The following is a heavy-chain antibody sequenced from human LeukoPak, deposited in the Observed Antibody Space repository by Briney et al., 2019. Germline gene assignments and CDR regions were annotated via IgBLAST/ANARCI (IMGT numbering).Heavy chain of an antibody. CDR1: GFTFSSYG. V-gene: IGHV3-33*01. D-gene: IGHD2-2*01. CDR3: ARDICSTSCSYYYGMDV. J-gene: IGHJ6*02. CDR2: IWYDGSNK. Sequence: GRSLRLSCAASGFTFSSYGMHWVRQAPGKGLEWVAVIWYDGSNKYYADSVKGRFTISRDNSKNTLYLQMNSLRAEDTAVYYCARDICSTSCSYYYGMDVWGQGTTVTVSS.